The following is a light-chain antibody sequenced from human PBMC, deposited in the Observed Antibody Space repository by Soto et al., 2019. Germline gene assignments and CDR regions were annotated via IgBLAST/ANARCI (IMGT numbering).Light chain of an antibody. CDR1: QSVSSSY. CDR2: GAS. J-gene: IGKJ2*01. CDR3: QQYGNSPPTYT. V-gene: IGKV3-20*01. Sequence: EIVLTQSPGTLSLSPGERATLSCRASQSVSSSYLAWYQQKPGQAPRLLIYGASSRATGIPDRFSGSGSGTDFTLTISRLEPEDFAVYYCQQYGNSPPTYTFGQGTKVDIK.